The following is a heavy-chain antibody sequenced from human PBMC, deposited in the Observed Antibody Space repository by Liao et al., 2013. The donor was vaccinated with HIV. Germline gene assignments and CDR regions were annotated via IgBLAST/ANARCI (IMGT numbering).Heavy chain of an antibody. D-gene: IGHD2-15*01. V-gene: IGHV4-59*01. CDR2: IYYSGST. CDR1: GGSISSYY. J-gene: IGHJ5*02. CDR3: ARSMLLRPNWFDP. Sequence: QVQLQESGPGLVKPSETLSLTCTVSGGSISSYYWSWIRQPPGKGLEWIGYIYYSGSTNYNPSLKSRVTISVDTSKNQFSLKLSSVTAADTAVYYCARSMLLRPNWFDPWAREPWSPS.